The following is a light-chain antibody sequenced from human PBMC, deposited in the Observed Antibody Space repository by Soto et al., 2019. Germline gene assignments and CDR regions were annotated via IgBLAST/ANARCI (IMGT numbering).Light chain of an antibody. V-gene: IGKV3-11*01. Sequence: ENVLTQSPTTLSLSPGERATLSCRASQSVSNYLSWYQQKPGQAPRLLIYDASNRATGIPARFSGSGSGTDFTLTISSLEPEDFAVYYCQQHTNWPITFGQGTRLEIK. CDR2: DAS. CDR3: QQHTNWPIT. CDR1: QSVSNY. J-gene: IGKJ5*01.